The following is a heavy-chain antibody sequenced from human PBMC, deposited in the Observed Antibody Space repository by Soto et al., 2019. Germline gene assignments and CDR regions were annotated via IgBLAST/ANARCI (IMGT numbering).Heavy chain of an antibody. CDR1: GGTFTSET. D-gene: IGHD3-10*01. J-gene: IGHJ6*03. CDR2: IIPILGTG. CDR3: AREEGSYNMGAFPFYYMDV. V-gene: IGHV1-69*08. Sequence: QVQLVQSGPEVKKSGSSVKVSCKLSGGTFTSETISWVRQAPGQGLEWMGRIIPILGTGNYAQKFQGRITITEDKSTHTGYMELSSLTSEDTAVYFWAREEGSYNMGAFPFYYMDVWGNGTTVTVSS.